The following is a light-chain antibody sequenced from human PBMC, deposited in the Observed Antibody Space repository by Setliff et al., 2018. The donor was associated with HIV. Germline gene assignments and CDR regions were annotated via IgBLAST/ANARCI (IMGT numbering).Light chain of an antibody. CDR2: DDN. J-gene: IGLJ1*01. V-gene: IGLV3-21*03. Sequence: SYELTQAPSVSVAPGKTARITCGGNNIGSNSVHWYQRKPGQAPVLVVYDDNDRPSGIPARFSGSNSGNTATLTISRVEAGDEADYYCQVWDSSSDHHVFGTGTKVTVL. CDR3: QVWDSSSDHHV. CDR1: NIGSNS.